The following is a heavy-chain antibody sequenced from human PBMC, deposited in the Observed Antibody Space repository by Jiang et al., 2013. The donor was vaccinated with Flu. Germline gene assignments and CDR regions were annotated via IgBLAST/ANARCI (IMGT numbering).Heavy chain of an antibody. V-gene: IGHV4-59*01. J-gene: IGHJ3*02. CDR3: ARDRSSIVGATSAFDI. D-gene: IGHD1-26*01. Sequence: RVTISVDTSKNQFSLKLSSVTAADTAVYYCARDRSSIVGATSAFDIWGQGTMVTVSS.